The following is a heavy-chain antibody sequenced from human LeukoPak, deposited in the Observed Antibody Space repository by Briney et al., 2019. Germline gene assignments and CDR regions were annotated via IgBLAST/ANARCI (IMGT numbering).Heavy chain of an antibody. Sequence: TPSETLSLTCGVSGGSFSGYYWTWIRQSPGKGLEWMGEIHHIGGTNYNPSLESRVTISLDTSKRQFSLALNSVTAADTAVYYCATFSTRGVIRGVITHDFWGQGTLVTVSS. CDR3: ATFSTRGVIRGVITHDF. D-gene: IGHD3-10*01. V-gene: IGHV4-34*01. CDR2: IHHIGGT. J-gene: IGHJ4*02. CDR1: GGSFSGYY.